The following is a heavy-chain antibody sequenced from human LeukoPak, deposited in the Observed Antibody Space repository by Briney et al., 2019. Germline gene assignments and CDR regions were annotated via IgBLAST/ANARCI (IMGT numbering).Heavy chain of an antibody. V-gene: IGHV3-53*01. Sequence: GGSLRLSCAASGFTVSSNYMSWVRQAPGKGLEWVSVIYSGGSTYYADSVKGRFTISRDNSKNTLYLQMNSLRAEDTAVYYCARGSWVDSSSWPNYYYYYYMDVWGKGTTVTVSS. D-gene: IGHD6-13*01. J-gene: IGHJ6*03. CDR2: IYSGGST. CDR3: ARGSWVDSSSWPNYYYYYYMDV. CDR1: GFTVSSNY.